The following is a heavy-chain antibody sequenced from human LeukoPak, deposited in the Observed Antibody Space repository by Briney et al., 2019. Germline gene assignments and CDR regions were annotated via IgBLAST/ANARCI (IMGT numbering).Heavy chain of an antibody. CDR1: GFTFSSYA. CDR2: ISGSGGST. CDR3: AKDHHYYGSGSQGSFDY. Sequence: GGSLRLSCAASGFTFSSYAMSWVRQAPGKGLEWVSAISGSGGSTYYADSVKGRFTISRDNSKNTLYLQMNSLRAEDTAVYYCAKDHHYYGSGSQGSFDYWGRGTLVTVSS. D-gene: IGHD3-10*01. J-gene: IGHJ4*02. V-gene: IGHV3-23*01.